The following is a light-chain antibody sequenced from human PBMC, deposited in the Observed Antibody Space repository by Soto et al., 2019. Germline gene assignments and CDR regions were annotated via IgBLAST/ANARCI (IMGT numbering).Light chain of an antibody. CDR1: QSVSIK. CDR2: DTS. V-gene: IGKV3-15*01. CDR3: QQYNNWPPIT. Sequence: EIVMTQSPATLSVSPGERATLSCRASQSVSIKLAWYQQKPGQAPRLLIYDTSTRATGIPARFSGSVSGTEFTLTISSRQSEDFAVYYCQQYNNWPPITFGQGTRLESK. J-gene: IGKJ5*01.